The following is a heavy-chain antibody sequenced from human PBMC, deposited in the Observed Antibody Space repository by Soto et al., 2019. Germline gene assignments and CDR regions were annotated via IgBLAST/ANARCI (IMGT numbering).Heavy chain of an antibody. CDR2: INSDGSST. J-gene: IGHJ4*02. Sequence: TFSSYAMGWVRQAPGKGLVWVSRINSDGSSTGYADSVMGRFTISRDNAKNTLYLQMNSLRAEDTAVYYCARDQGYCSGGSCYVAGYWGQGTLVTVSS. CDR1: TFSSYA. CDR3: ARDQGYCSGGSCYVAGY. D-gene: IGHD2-15*01. V-gene: IGHV3-74*01.